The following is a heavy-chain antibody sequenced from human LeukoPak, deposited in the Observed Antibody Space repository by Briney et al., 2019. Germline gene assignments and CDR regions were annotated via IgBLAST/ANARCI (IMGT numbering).Heavy chain of an antibody. CDR1: GFTFSDYY. V-gene: IGHV3-11*06. J-gene: IGHJ4*02. CDR3: AREWIPYSRDDY. D-gene: IGHD6-13*01. Sequence: PGGSLGLSCAASGFTFSDYYMSWIRQAPGKGLEWVSYISSSSSYTNYADSVKGRFTISRDNAKNSLYLQMNSLRAEDTAVYYCAREWIPYSRDDYWGQGTLVTVSS. CDR2: ISSSSSYT.